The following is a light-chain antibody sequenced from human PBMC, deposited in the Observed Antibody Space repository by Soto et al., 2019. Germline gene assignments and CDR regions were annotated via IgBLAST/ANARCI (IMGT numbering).Light chain of an antibody. CDR2: EVS. CDR1: HTRRHSDGKTY. CDR3: MQSIQCRGA. Sequence: VMMTLSPLSLSVTSGQPASVSCNASHTRRHSDGKTYFYWYLQKPGQPPQLLIYEVSNRFSGVPDRFSGSGSGTDFTLKISRVEAEDVGVYYCMQSIQCRGAFGQGTRLEIK. V-gene: IGKV2D-29*01. J-gene: IGKJ5*01.